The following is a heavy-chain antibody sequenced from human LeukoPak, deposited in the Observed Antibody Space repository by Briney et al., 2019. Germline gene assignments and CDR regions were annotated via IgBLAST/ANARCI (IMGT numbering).Heavy chain of an antibody. V-gene: IGHV3-74*01. Sequence: GGSLRLSCTASGFTFRKYWLHWVRQVPGKGPAWVARINDDGSDTVYADSVKGRFTISRDDAKNMLFLQMNSLRGEDTAVYHCVRGGPSTWFWGQGTLVTVSS. J-gene: IGHJ4*02. CDR1: GFTFRKYW. CDR2: INDDGSDT. D-gene: IGHD3-22*01. CDR3: VRGGPSTWF.